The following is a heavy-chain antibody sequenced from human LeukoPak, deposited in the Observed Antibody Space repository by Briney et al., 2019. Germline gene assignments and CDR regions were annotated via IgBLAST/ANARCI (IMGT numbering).Heavy chain of an antibody. CDR1: GFTFSSYS. CDR3: ARLLTYYDYVWGSYRYTALDY. D-gene: IGHD3-16*02. V-gene: IGHV3-21*01. J-gene: IGHJ4*02. Sequence: GGSLRLSCAASGFTFSSYSMNWVCQAPGKGLEWVSSISSSSSYIYYADSVKGRFTISRDNAKNSLYLQMNSLRAEDTAVYYCARLLTYYDYVWGSYRYTALDYWGQGTLVTVSS. CDR2: ISSSSSYI.